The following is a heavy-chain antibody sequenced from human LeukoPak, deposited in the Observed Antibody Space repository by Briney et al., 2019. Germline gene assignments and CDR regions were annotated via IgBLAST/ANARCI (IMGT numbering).Heavy chain of an antibody. D-gene: IGHD1-7*01. J-gene: IGHJ5*02. Sequence: ASVKVSCKASGYTFTVYYMHWVRQAPGQGLEWMGWINPNSGGTNYAQKLQGRVTMTTDTSTSTAYMELRSLRSDDTAVYYCARVGSQYNWNYGNWFDPWGQGTLVTVSS. V-gene: IGHV1-2*02. CDR2: INPNSGGT. CDR1: GYTFTVYY. CDR3: ARVGSQYNWNYGNWFDP.